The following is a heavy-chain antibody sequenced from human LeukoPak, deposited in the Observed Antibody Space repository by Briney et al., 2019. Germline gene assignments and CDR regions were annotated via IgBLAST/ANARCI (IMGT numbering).Heavy chain of an antibody. CDR2: IYYTGST. Sequence: KASETLSLTCTVSGGSVSSGSYYWSWIREPPGNGLEWIGYIYYTGSTNYNPSLKSRVTISVDTSKNQFSLELSSVTAADTAVYYCARVETIAARLNFDYWGQGTLVTVPS. J-gene: IGHJ4*02. V-gene: IGHV4-61*01. CDR3: ARVETIAARLNFDY. D-gene: IGHD6-6*01. CDR1: GGSVSSGSYY.